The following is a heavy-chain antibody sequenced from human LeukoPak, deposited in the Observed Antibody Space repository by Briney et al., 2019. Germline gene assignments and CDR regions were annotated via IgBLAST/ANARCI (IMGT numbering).Heavy chain of an antibody. J-gene: IGHJ6*02. V-gene: IGHV4-59*08. D-gene: IGHD3-10*01. CDR2: IYYSGST. CDR1: GGSISSYY. Sequence: SETLSLTCTVSGGSISSYYWSWIRQPPGKGLEWIGYIYYSGSTNYNPSLKSRVTISVDTSKNLLSLTLTSVTAADTAVYYCARTIIIPRYYGFDVWGQGTTVTVSS. CDR3: ARTIIIPRYYGFDV.